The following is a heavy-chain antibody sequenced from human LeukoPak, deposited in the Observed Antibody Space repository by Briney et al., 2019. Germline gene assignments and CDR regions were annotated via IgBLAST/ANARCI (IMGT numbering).Heavy chain of an antibody. Sequence: GGSLRLSCAASGFTFSDHYIDWVRQAPGKGLEWVGRTRNKANSYTTEYAASVKGRFTISRDDSKNSLYLQMNSLKTEDTAVYYCARELHDYGDYGRSYYFDYWGQGTLVTVSS. D-gene: IGHD4-17*01. J-gene: IGHJ4*02. CDR1: GFTFSDHY. CDR3: ARELHDYGDYGRSYYFDY. V-gene: IGHV3-72*01. CDR2: TRNKANSYTT.